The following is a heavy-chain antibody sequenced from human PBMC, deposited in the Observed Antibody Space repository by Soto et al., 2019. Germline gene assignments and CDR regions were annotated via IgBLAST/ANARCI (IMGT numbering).Heavy chain of an antibody. CDR3: ATSAYGDYYQYYYYYYGMDV. J-gene: IGHJ6*02. CDR2: IYYSGST. D-gene: IGHD4-17*01. Sequence: SETLSLTCTVSGGSISSYYWSWIRQPPGKGLEWIGYIYYSGSTNYNPSLKRRVTVSVDTSKNQFSLKLSSVTAADTAVYYCATSAYGDYYQYYYYYYGMDVWGQGTTVTVSS. CDR1: GGSISSYY. V-gene: IGHV4-59*01.